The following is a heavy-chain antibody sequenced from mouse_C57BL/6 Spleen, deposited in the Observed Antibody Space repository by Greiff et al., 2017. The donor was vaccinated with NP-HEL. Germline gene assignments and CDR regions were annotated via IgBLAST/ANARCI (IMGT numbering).Heavy chain of an antibody. Sequence: VQLQQSGAELVKPGASVKLSCKASGYTFTSYWMHWVKQRPGQGLEWIGMIHPNSGSTNYNEKFKSKATLTVDKSSSTAYMQLSSLTSEDSAVYYCAREETGTSWFAYWGQGTLVTVSA. CDR3: AREETGTSWFAY. CDR1: GYTFTSYW. D-gene: IGHD4-1*01. J-gene: IGHJ3*01. CDR2: IHPNSGST. V-gene: IGHV1-64*01.